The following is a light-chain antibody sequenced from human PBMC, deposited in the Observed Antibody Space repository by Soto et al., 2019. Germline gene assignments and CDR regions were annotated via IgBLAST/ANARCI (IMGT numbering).Light chain of an antibody. CDR3: SSYTSTNFVI. Sequence: QSALTQPASVSGSHGQSITISCTGSSSDIGDYKYVSWYKHHPGKAPKLMIYDVSNRPSGVSNRFSGSKSGNTASLTISGLQAEDEADYYCSSYTSTNFVIFGGGTKVTVL. CDR2: DVS. V-gene: IGLV2-14*03. CDR1: SSDIGDYKY. J-gene: IGLJ2*01.